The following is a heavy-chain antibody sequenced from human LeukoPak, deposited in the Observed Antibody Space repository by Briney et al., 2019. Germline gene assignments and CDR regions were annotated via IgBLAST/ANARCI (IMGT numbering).Heavy chain of an antibody. Sequence: GGSLRLSCAASGFTFSSYAMSWVRQAPGKGLDWVSAISGSGGSTYYADSVKGRFTISRDNSKNTLYLQMNSLRAEDTAVYYCATLGYCSSTSCPFDYWGQGTLVTVSS. CDR3: ATLGYCSSTSCPFDY. CDR1: GFTFSSYA. D-gene: IGHD2-2*01. V-gene: IGHV3-23*01. CDR2: ISGSGGST. J-gene: IGHJ4*02.